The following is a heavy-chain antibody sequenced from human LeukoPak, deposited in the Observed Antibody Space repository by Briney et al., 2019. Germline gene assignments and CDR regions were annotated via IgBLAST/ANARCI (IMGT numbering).Heavy chain of an antibody. CDR3: AKERSGGWPFDY. J-gene: IGHJ4*02. Sequence: PGGSLRLSCAASGFTFNSYAMSWVRQASGKGLEWVSGISDSGDRTQYADSVKGRFTISRDNSKNTLCLQMNSLRAEDTAIYYCAKERSGGWPFDYWGQGTLVTVSS. D-gene: IGHD6-19*01. CDR1: GFTFNSYA. V-gene: IGHV3-23*01. CDR2: ISDSGDRT.